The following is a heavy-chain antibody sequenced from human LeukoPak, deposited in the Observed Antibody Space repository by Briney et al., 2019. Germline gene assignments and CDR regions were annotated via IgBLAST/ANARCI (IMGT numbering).Heavy chain of an antibody. CDR1: GGSISSSSYY. V-gene: IGHV4-39*01. CDR2: IYYSGST. Sequence: PSETLSLTCTVSGGSISSSSYYWGWIRQPPGKGLEWIGRIYYSGSTYYNPSLTSRVTISVDTSKNQFSLKLSSVTAADTAVYYCARHTTTRSLQQLASYYFDYWGQGTLVTVSS. CDR3: ARHTTTRSLQQLASYYFDY. J-gene: IGHJ4*02. D-gene: IGHD6-13*01.